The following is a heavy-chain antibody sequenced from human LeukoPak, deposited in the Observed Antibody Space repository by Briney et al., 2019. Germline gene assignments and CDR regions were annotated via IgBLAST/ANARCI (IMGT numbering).Heavy chain of an antibody. CDR2: ISSSGSTI. CDR1: GFTFSDYY. Sequence: EGSLRLSCAASGFTFSDYYMSWIRQAPGKGLEWVSYISSSGSTIYYADSVKGRFTISRDNAKNSLYLQMNSLRAEDTAVYYCARGLRFLEWLDAFDIWGQGTMVTVSS. D-gene: IGHD3-3*01. V-gene: IGHV3-11*04. CDR3: ARGLRFLEWLDAFDI. J-gene: IGHJ3*02.